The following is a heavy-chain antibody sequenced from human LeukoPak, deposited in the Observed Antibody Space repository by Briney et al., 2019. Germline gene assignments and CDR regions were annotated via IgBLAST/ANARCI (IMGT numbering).Heavy chain of an antibody. D-gene: IGHD3-10*01. CDR3: ARVLSHPLWFGGSNGAFDI. CDR2: INTNTGNP. J-gene: IGHJ3*02. CDR1: GYTFTSYA. Sequence: ASVKVSCKASGYTFTSYAMNWVRQAPGQGLEWMGWINTNTGNPTYAQGFTGRFVFSLDTSVSTAYLQISSLKAEDTAVYYCARVLSHPLWFGGSNGAFDIWGQGTMVTVSS. V-gene: IGHV7-4-1*02.